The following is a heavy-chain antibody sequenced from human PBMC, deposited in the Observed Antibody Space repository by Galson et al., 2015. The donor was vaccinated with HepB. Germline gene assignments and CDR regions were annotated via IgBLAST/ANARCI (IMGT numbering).Heavy chain of an antibody. Sequence: SVKVSCKASGYTFTSYYMHWVRQAPGQGLEWMGIINPSGGSTSYAQKFQGRVTMTRDKSTSTAYMELSSLRSEDTAVYYCARDPQWELHQGLFDYWGQGTLVTVSS. CDR2: INPSGGST. CDR1: GYTFTSYY. CDR3: ARDPQWELHQGLFDY. J-gene: IGHJ4*02. V-gene: IGHV1-46*01. D-gene: IGHD1-26*01.